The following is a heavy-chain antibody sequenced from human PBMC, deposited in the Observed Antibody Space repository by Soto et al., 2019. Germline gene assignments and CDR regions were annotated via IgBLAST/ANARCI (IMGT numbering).Heavy chain of an antibody. V-gene: IGHV3-9*01. J-gene: IGHJ1*01. CDR3: VKDESINWYSGHFRH. D-gene: IGHD6-13*01. CDR1: GFSLDDYA. CDR2: INWNSCSI. Sequence: GGSLRLSCAASGFSLDDYAMHWVRQVPGKGLEWVSGINWNSCSIAYGDSVKGRFAISRDNAKNSLHLQMNSLSAEDTAFYYCVKDESINWYSGHFRHWGQGTLVTVSS.